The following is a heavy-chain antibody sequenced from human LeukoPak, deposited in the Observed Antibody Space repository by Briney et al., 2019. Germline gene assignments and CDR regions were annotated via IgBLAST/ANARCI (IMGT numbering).Heavy chain of an antibody. V-gene: IGHV4-39*07. CDR2: IYYSGST. J-gene: IGHJ4*02. CDR1: GGSISSSSYY. D-gene: IGHD3-10*01. Sequence: KSSETLSLTCTVSGGSISSSSYYWGWIRQPPGKGLEWIGSIYYSGSTYYNPSLKSRVTISVDTSKNQFSLKLSSVTAADTAVYYCARGVWGLLWLEGYFDYWGQGTLVTVSS. CDR3: ARGVWGLLWLEGYFDY.